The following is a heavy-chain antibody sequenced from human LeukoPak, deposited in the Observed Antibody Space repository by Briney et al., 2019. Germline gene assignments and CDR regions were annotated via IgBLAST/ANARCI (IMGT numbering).Heavy chain of an antibody. Sequence: GRSLRLSCAASGFTFSSYAMHWVRQAPGKGLEWVAVISYDGSNKYYADSVKGRFTISRDNSKNTLYPQMNSLRAEDTAVYYCARGIAAAASTPIDYWGQGTLVTVSS. CDR1: GFTFSSYA. J-gene: IGHJ4*02. CDR3: ARGIAAAASTPIDY. D-gene: IGHD6-13*01. CDR2: ISYDGSNK. V-gene: IGHV3-30-3*01.